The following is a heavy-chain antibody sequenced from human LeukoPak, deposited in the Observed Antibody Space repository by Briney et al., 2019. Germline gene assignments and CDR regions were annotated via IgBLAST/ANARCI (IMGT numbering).Heavy chain of an antibody. CDR2: INTQGTYT. D-gene: IGHD2-15*01. CDR1: GITFSSYL. CDR3: VIDLGDYNDF. J-gene: IGHJ4*02. V-gene: IGHV3-74*01. Sequence: GGLLRLSCAVSGITFSSYLMHWGRQDPGRVLLWVSRINTQGTYTNYADSVKGRFTISRDNAKNTLYLQMSSLRADHAAVYYCVIDLGDYNDFWGQGTLVSVSS.